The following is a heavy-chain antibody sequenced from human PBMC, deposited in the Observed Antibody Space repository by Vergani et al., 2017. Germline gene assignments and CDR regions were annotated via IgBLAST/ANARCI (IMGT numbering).Heavy chain of an antibody. Sequence: EVQLLESGGNLVQPGGSLRLSCAASGFTFTNFAMTWVRQAPGEGLEWVSGISGSGGFTYYADSVKGRFTISRDNSKNTLYLQMNSLRAEDTALYYCAKDLGTSSGGGWFDPWGQGTLVTVSS. J-gene: IGHJ5*02. D-gene: IGHD6-6*01. CDR3: AKDLGTSSGGGWFDP. CDR1: GFTFTNFA. V-gene: IGHV3-23*01. CDR2: ISGSGGFT.